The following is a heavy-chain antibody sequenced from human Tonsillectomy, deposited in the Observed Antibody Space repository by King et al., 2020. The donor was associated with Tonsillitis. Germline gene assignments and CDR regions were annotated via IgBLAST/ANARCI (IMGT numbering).Heavy chain of an antibody. CDR1: GDSISRRGYF. J-gene: IGHJ4*02. CDR2: VYYSGST. Sequence: LQLQESGPGLVKPWETLSLTCTVSGDSISRRGYFWGWIRQPPGKGLEWGAGVYYSGSTYYNPSLKSRVTASVDTSKNQFSLPLNSLTAADTAVYYCARQGVPGGNDYWGQGTLVTVSS. D-gene: IGHD2-2*01. CDR3: ARQGVPGGNDY. V-gene: IGHV4-39*01.